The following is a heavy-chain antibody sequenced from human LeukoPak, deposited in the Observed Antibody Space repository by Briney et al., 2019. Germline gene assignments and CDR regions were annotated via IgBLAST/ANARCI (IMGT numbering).Heavy chain of an antibody. V-gene: IGHV4-34*01. Sequence: SETLSLTCAVSGGSFSGYYWTWIRQPPGKGLEWIGEINHNGRTNYNPSLKSRVIMSVDTSKNQFSLELSSVTAADTAVYYCARPLGYCSDSRCPQSWFDPWGQGTLVTVSS. CDR3: ARPLGYCSDSRCPQSWFDP. CDR2: INHNGRT. D-gene: IGHD2-15*01. CDR1: GGSFSGYY. J-gene: IGHJ5*02.